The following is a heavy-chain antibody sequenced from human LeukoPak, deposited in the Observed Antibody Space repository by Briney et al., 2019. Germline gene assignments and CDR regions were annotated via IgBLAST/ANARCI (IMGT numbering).Heavy chain of an antibody. CDR1: GFTFSNYA. J-gene: IGHJ4*02. Sequence: GGSLRLSCAASGFTFSNYAMSWDRQAPGKGLEWVSAISGSGDSTYYADSVKGRFTISRDNSKNTLYLQMNSLRAEDTAVYYCAKDPHVLRFLEWLSAFDYWGQGTLVTVSS. D-gene: IGHD3-3*01. V-gene: IGHV3-23*01. CDR2: ISGSGDST. CDR3: AKDPHVLRFLEWLSAFDY.